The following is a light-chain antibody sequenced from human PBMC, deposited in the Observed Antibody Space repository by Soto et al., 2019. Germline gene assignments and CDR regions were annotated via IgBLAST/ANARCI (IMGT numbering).Light chain of an antibody. CDR3: QQYETFSGT. V-gene: IGKV1-5*01. CDR1: QSISPW. CDR2: DAS. Sequence: IHMTQSPSTLSASLRQRFTITFRASQSISPWLAWYQQKPGEAPKLLIYDASALPRGVPSRFSGSGSGTKFTLTIASLQPDDFATYYCQQYETFSGTFGPGTKVDI. J-gene: IGKJ1*01.